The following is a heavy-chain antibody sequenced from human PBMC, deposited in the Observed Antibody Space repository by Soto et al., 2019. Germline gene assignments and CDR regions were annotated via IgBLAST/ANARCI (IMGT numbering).Heavy chain of an antibody. CDR1: GFTFSSYA. D-gene: IGHD3-3*01. CDR2: ISGSGGST. Sequence: GGSLRLSCAASGFTFSSYAMSWVRQAPGKGLEWVSAISGSGGSTYYADSVKGRFTISRDNSKNTLYLQMNSLRAEDTAVYYCAKVADFWSGYYNSGYGMDVWGQGTTVTVSS. J-gene: IGHJ6*02. V-gene: IGHV3-23*01. CDR3: AKVADFWSGYYNSGYGMDV.